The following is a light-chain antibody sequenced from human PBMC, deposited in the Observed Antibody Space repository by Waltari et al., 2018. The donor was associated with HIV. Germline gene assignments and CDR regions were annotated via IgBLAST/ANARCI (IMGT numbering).Light chain of an antibody. V-gene: IGLV1-44*01. Sequence: QSVLTQPPSASGTPGQRVTISCSGRNSNIGSNTVNWYQQLPGTAPKLLFIGNTQRPSGVPDRFSGSKSGHSASLSISGLQSEDEADYYCAAWDDSLNGEVVFGGGSKLTVL. CDR1: NSNIGSNT. CDR2: GNT. CDR3: AAWDDSLNGEVV. J-gene: IGLJ2*01.